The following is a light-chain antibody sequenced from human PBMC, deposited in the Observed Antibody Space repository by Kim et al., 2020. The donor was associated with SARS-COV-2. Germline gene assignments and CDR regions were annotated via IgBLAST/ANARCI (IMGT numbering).Light chain of an antibody. CDR2: DAS. V-gene: IGKV3-11*01. J-gene: IGKJ2*01. CDR3: QQRSNWPYT. CDR1: QSVSSY. Sequence: SLSPGERATLSCRASQSVSSYLAWYQQKTGQAPRLLLNDASTRATGIPARCSGGGAGTDFTLTISSREPEDYAVYYCQQRSNWPYTFGQGTKLEI.